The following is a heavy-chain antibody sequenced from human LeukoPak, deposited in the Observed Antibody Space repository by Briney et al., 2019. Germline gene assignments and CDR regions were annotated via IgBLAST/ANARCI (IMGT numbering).Heavy chain of an antibody. CDR2: INSDGRSA. V-gene: IGHV3-74*01. Sequence: GGSLRLSCAASGFAFSRYWMHWVRQAPGKGLVWVSRINSDGRSAVYADSVEGRFTISRDNAKNTLYLQMNSLKGEDTAVYYCATSLGPLTEYWGQGTLVTVSS. J-gene: IGHJ4*02. CDR3: ATSLGPLTEY. D-gene: IGHD7-27*01. CDR1: GFAFSRYW.